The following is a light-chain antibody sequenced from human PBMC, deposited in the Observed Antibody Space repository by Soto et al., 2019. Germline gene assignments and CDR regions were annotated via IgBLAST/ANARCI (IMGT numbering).Light chain of an antibody. J-gene: IGLJ2*01. Sequence: QSALTQPASVSGSPGQSITVSCIGTSSYIGGYNYVSWYQQHPGKAPKLMIHDVSNRPSGVSDRFSGSKSGNTASLTISGLQADDEAYYYCSSYASSNTQVFGGGTKLTVL. CDR3: SSYASSNTQV. CDR2: DVS. CDR1: SSYIGGYNY. V-gene: IGLV2-14*01.